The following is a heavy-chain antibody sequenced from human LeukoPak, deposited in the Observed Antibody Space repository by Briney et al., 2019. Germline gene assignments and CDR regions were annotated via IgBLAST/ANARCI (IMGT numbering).Heavy chain of an antibody. V-gene: IGHV3-53*01. D-gene: IGHD6-19*01. Sequence: PGGSLRLSCAASGFTVSSNYMSWVRQAPGKGLEWVSVIYSGGSTYYADSVKGRFTISRDNSKNTLYLQMNSLRAEDTAVYYCARCKGAVAGHYYYYMDVWGKGTTVTVSS. J-gene: IGHJ6*03. CDR1: GFTVSSNY. CDR2: IYSGGST. CDR3: ARCKGAVAGHYYYYMDV.